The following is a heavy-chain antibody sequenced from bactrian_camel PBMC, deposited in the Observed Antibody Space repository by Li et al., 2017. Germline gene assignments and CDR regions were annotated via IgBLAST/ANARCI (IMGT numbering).Heavy chain of an antibody. D-gene: IGHD6*01. V-gene: IGHV3S55*01. J-gene: IGHJ4*01. Sequence: VQLVESGGGSVQAGGSLRLSCVASGDTSSRYCMAWFRQAPGKEREGVATISSYGSTTYTESVKGRFIISKDNAKNTLYLQINSLKPEDTAMYYCAAAGDRSYSTVFWAERQRYNNWGQGTQVTVS. CDR3: AAAGDRSYSTVFWAERQRYNN. CDR2: ISSYGST. CDR1: GDTSSRYC.